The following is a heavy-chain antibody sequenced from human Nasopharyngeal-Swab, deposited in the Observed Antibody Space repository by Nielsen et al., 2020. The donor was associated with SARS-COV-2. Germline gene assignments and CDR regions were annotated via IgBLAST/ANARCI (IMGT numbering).Heavy chain of an antibody. D-gene: IGHD1-26*01. Sequence: GESLKISCTASGFTFGDYAMSWVRQAPGKGLEWVGFIRSKAYGGTTEYVASVKGRFTISRDDSKSIAYQQMNSLKTEDTAVYYCTRALSGSSAGFDYWGQGTLVTVSS. V-gene: IGHV3-49*04. CDR2: IRSKAYGGTT. J-gene: IGHJ4*02. CDR3: TRALSGSSAGFDY. CDR1: GFTFGDYA.